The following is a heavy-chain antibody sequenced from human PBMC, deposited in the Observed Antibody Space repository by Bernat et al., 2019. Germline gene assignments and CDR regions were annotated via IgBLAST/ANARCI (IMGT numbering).Heavy chain of an antibody. D-gene: IGHD3-16*01. Sequence: DVQLMESGGDLVQPGGSLRLSCAASGFTFSDSGMSWVRLPPGKGLEWVSTISSDGENTHYAGSVQGRFTISRDNSQSTLYLQMDSLRAEDAAIYYCAKVSAPYFDYWGQGALVTVS. CDR2: ISSDGENT. CDR3: AKVSAPYFDY. V-gene: IGHV3-23*01. J-gene: IGHJ4*02. CDR1: GFTFSDSG.